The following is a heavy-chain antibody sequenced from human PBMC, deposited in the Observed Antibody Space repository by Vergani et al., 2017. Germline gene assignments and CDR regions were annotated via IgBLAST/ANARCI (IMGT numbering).Heavy chain of an antibody. CDR2: ISAYNGNT. J-gene: IGHJ6*02. CDR1: GYTFTSYG. D-gene: IGHD3-9*01. Sequence: QVQLVQSGAEVKKPGASVKVSCKASGYTFTSYGISWVRQAPGQGLEWMGWISAYNGNTNYAQKLQGRVTMTTDTSTSTAYMELRSLRSDDTAVYYCARAHYGILTGYFKLYYYYGMDVWGQGTTVTVSS. V-gene: IGHV1-18*01. CDR3: ARAHYGILTGYFKLYYYYGMDV.